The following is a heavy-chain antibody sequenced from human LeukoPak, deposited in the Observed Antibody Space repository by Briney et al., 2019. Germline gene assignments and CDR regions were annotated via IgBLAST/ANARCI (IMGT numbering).Heavy chain of an antibody. D-gene: IGHD6-19*01. V-gene: IGHV7-4-1*02. CDR2: INTNTGNP. CDR3: ARAFGSGYSTDA. CDR1: GYIFTMNS. J-gene: IGHJ6*02. Sequence: GASEKVSCKASGYIFTMNSLVWVRQDPGQGLEWMGWINTNTGNPTYAQGFTGRFVFSLDTSVSTAYLQISSLKAEDSAVYYCARAFGSGYSTDAWGQGTAVTVSS.